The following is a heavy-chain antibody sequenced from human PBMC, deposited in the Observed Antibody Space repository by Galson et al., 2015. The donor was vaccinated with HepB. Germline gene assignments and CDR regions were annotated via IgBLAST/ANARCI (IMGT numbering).Heavy chain of an antibody. Sequence: SVKVSCKVSGYTLTELSMHWVRQAPGKGLEWMGGFDPEDGETIYAQKFQGRVTMTEDTSTDTAYMELSSLGSEDTAVYYCARGGPGITGTSNWFDPWGQGTLVTVSS. CDR2: FDPEDGET. CDR1: GYTLTELS. V-gene: IGHV1-24*01. J-gene: IGHJ5*02. CDR3: ARGGPGITGTSNWFDP. D-gene: IGHD1-7*01.